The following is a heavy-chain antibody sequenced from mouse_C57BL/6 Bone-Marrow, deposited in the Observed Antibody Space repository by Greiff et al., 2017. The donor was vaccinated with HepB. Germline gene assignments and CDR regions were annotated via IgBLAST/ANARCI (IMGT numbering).Heavy chain of an antibody. V-gene: IGHV1-82*01. J-gene: IGHJ2*01. CDR1: GYAFSSSW. D-gene: IGHD1-1*01. CDR3: ARRGYYGSSYGDY. Sequence: LVESGPELVKPGASVKISCKASGYAFSSSWMNWVKQRPGKGLEWIGRIYPGDGDTNYNGKFKGKATLTADKSSSTAYMQLSSLTSEDSAVYFCARRGYYGSSYGDYWGQGTTLTVSS. CDR2: IYPGDGDT.